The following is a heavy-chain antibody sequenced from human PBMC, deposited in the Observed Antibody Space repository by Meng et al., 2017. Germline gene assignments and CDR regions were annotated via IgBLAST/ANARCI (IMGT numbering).Heavy chain of an antibody. Sequence: GESLKISCTASGFTFGDYAMSWVRQAPGKGLEWVGFIRSKAYGGTTEYAASVKGRFTISRDDSKSIAYLQMNSLKTEDTAVYYCTTQIGYCSSTSCYIFDAFDIWGQGTMVTVSS. CDR3: TTQIGYCSSTSCYIFDAFDI. V-gene: IGHV3-49*04. CDR1: GFTFGDYA. J-gene: IGHJ3*02. CDR2: IRSKAYGGTT. D-gene: IGHD2-2*01.